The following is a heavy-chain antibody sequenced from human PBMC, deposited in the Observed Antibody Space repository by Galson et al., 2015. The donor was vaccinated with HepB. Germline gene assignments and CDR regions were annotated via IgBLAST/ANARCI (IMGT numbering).Heavy chain of an antibody. J-gene: IGHJ4*02. D-gene: IGHD3-10*01. CDR1: GGSISSGGYY. Sequence: TLSLTCTVSGGSISSGGYYWSWIRQHPGKGLEWIGYIYYSGSTYYNPSLKSRVTISVDTSKNQFSLKLSSVTAADTAVYYCARGRMGYYGSGKEVEDFDYWGQGTLVTVSS. CDR2: IYYSGST. CDR3: ARGRMGYYGSGKEVEDFDY. V-gene: IGHV4-31*03.